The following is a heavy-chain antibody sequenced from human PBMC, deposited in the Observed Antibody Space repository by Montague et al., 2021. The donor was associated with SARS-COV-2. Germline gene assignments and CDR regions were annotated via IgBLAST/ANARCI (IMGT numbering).Heavy chain of an antibody. Sequence: SETLSLTCGVYGGSFGDDHWSWIRQPPGKGLEWIGDIKQSGSTNYNPSLKSRVTISVDTSRNQFSLKLTSVTAADTAVYYCARENTVATFGGPYYIDSWGQGTLVTVSA. V-gene: IGHV4-34*01. CDR1: GGSFGDDH. J-gene: IGHJ4*02. CDR2: IKQSGST. D-gene: IGHD5-12*01. CDR3: ARENTVATFGGPYYIDS.